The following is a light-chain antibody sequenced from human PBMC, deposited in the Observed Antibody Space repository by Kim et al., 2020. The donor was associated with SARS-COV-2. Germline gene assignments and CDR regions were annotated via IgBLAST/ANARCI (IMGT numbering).Light chain of an antibody. CDR3: QQYGDSPYT. V-gene: IGKV3-20*01. CDR1: QSISNSY. Sequence: LSAGERVTLSCRDSQSISNSYLAEHQQRPGQAPRLHTSDASSRATGIPDRFSGSGSGTDFTLTISRLEPEDFAVYYCQQYGDSPYTFGQGTKLEI. CDR2: DAS. J-gene: IGKJ2*01.